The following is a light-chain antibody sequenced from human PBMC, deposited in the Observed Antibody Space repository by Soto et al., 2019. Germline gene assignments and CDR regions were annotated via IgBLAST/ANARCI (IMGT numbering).Light chain of an antibody. CDR1: HSVSSSY. J-gene: IGKJ2*01. V-gene: IGKV3-20*01. Sequence: IVLTQSPGTLSLSPGERATLSCRASHSVSSSYLAWYQQKPGQAPRLLIYGASSRATGIPDRFSGSGSGTDFTLTISRLEPEDFAVYYCQQYGSSPRYTFGQGTKLEIK. CDR2: GAS. CDR3: QQYGSSPRYT.